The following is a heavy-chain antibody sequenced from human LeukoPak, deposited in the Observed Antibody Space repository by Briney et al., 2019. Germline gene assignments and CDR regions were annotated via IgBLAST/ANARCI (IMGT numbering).Heavy chain of an antibody. V-gene: IGHV4-59*01. D-gene: IGHD6-13*01. CDR1: GGSISSYY. CDR2: IYYSGST. CDR3: ARDAAGGGFDY. J-gene: IGHJ4*02. Sequence: SETLSLTCTVSGGSISSYYWSWIRQPPGKGLEWIGYIYYSGSTNYNPSLKSRVTISLDTSKNQFSLMVSSVTAADTAVYYCARDAAGGGFDYWGQGTLVTVSS.